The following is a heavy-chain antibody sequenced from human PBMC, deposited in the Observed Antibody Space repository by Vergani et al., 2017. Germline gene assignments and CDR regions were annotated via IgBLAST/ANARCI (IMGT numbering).Heavy chain of an antibody. CDR3: AKDPNYDFWSGYFFEY. J-gene: IGHJ4*02. D-gene: IGHD3-3*01. V-gene: IGHV3-23*01. CDR2: VSGSGGRT. Sequence: EVQLLESGGGLVQPGGSLRLSCAASGFTFSSYAMSWVRQAPGEGLEWVSAVSGSGGRTYYADSVKGRFTISRDNSKSTLYLQINSLRAEDTAVYYCAKDPNYDFWSGYFFEYWGQGILVTVSS. CDR1: GFTFSSYA.